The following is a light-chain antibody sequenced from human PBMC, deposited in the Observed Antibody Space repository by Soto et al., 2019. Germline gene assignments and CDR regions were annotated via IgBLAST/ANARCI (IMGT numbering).Light chain of an antibody. CDR2: GAF. J-gene: IGKJ1*01. CDR3: QHYVNSPWT. V-gene: IGKV3-20*01. Sequence: EIVLTQSPGTLSVSPGERATLFCRARQSISSTYLAWYQKKPGQAPRLLLYGAFNRATGIPDRFSGSGSGTDFTLTISRLEPEDFAVYYCQHYVNSPWTFGQGTKVEIK. CDR1: QSISSTY.